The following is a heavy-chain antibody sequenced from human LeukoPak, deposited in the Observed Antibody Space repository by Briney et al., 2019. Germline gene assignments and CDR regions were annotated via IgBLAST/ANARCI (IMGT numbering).Heavy chain of an antibody. J-gene: IGHJ4*02. CDR3: AKDHANTPVVTN. CDR2: ISGGSGGST. Sequence: GRSLRLSCAASGFTFDDYAMHWVRQAPGKGLEWLSVISGGSGGSTYYADSVTGRFTVSRDNSKNTVDLQMNNLRAEDTAIYYCAKDHANTPVVTNWGQGILVSVSS. D-gene: IGHD2-21*02. CDR1: GFTFDDYA. V-gene: IGHV3-23*01.